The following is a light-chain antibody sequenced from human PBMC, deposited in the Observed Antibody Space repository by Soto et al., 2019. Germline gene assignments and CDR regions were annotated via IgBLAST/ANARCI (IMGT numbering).Light chain of an antibody. CDR3: CSHSASYTFV. V-gene: IGLV2-11*01. J-gene: IGLJ1*01. Sequence: QSALTQPRSVSGSPGQSVTISCTGTSSDVGGYNCVSWYQQHPGKAPQLMIYDVTQRPSGVPDRISGSKSGNTASLTISGLQAEDEADYYCCSHSASYTFVFGTGTKLTVL. CDR2: DVT. CDR1: SSDVGGYNC.